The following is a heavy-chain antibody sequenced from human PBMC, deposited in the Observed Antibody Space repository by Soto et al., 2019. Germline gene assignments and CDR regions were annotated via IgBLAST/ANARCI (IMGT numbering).Heavy chain of an antibody. CDR2: ISSSGSTI. D-gene: IGHD6-13*01. J-gene: IGHJ6*03. CDR1: GFTFSDYY. CDR3: ARAVAAAGYYYYYYYNMDV. V-gene: IGHV3-11*01. Sequence: QVQLVESGGGLVKPGGSLRLSCAASGFTFSDYYMSWIRQAPGKGLEWVSYISSSGSTIYYADSVKGRFTLSRDNGKNSLYPQMNSLRAEDTAVYYCARAVAAAGYYYYYYYNMDVWGKGTTVTVSS.